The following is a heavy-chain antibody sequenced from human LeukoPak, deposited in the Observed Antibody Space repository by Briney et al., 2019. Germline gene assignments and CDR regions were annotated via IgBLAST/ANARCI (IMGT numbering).Heavy chain of an antibody. Sequence: PSETLSLTCAVYGGSSCGYYWSWIRQPPGKGLEWIGEINHSGSTNYNPSLKSRVTISVDTSKNQFSLKLSSVTAADTAVYYCAKETHTSCSSTGCYNGWFDPWGQGTLVTVSS. V-gene: IGHV4-34*01. CDR1: GGSSCGYY. D-gene: IGHD2-2*02. J-gene: IGHJ5*02. CDR3: AKETHTSCSSTGCYNGWFDP. CDR2: INHSGST.